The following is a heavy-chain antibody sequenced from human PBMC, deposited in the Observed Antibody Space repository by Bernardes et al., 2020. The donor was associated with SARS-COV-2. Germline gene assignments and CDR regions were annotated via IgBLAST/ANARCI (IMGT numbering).Heavy chain of an antibody. V-gene: IGHV4-4*07. J-gene: IGHJ6*02. D-gene: IGHD3-10*01. CDR2: MSASGSS. Sequence: SETLSLTCSVSGGSISTYYWSWIRQPAGKGLEWIGRMSASGSSNHNPSLRSRITMSVDTPQNQISLELISVTAADTAVYSCAREGGTSGRGMDVWGQGTTVTVSS. CDR3: AREGGTSGRGMDV. CDR1: GGSISTYY.